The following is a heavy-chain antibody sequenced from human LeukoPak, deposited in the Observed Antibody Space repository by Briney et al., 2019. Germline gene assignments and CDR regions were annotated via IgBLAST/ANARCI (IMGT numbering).Heavy chain of an antibody. CDR2: IYSDNRT. V-gene: IGHV3-53*01. J-gene: IGHJ3*02. CDR1: GFIVSSNH. D-gene: IGHD3-22*01. Sequence: GGSLRLSCAASGFIVSSNHMSWVRQAPGKGLEWVSVIYSDNRTYYADSVKGRFTISRDNSKNTLYLQMNSLRAEDTAVYYCAKDWSRWGSSGYYTTFDIWGQGTMVTVSS. CDR3: AKDWSRWGSSGYYTTFDI.